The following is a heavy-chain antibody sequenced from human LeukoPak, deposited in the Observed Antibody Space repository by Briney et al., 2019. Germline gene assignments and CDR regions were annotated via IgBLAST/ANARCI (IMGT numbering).Heavy chain of an antibody. D-gene: IGHD6-19*01. Sequence: SQTLSLTCTVSGGSISSGGYYWSWIRQHPGKGLEWIGYIYYSGSTYYNPSLKSRVTISVDTSKNQFSLKLSSVTAADTAVYYCARDQISGWYRLFDYWGQGTLVTVSS. CDR2: IYYSGST. J-gene: IGHJ4*02. CDR1: GGSISSGGYY. V-gene: IGHV4-31*03. CDR3: ARDQISGWYRLFDY.